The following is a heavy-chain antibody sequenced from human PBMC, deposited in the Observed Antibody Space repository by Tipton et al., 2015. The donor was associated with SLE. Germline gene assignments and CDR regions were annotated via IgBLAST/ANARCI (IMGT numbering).Heavy chain of an antibody. J-gene: IGHJ4*02. V-gene: IGHV3-21*01. CDR2: ISSSGNYI. CDR1: GFTFSSYS. Sequence: GSLRLSCAASGFTFSSYSMNWVRQAPGKGLEWVSSISSSGNYIDYADSVKGRFTISRDNANSVYLQMNSLRDEDTAVYYCARGKYYFDHWGRGALVTVSS. CDR3: ARGKYYFDH. D-gene: IGHD2/OR15-2a*01.